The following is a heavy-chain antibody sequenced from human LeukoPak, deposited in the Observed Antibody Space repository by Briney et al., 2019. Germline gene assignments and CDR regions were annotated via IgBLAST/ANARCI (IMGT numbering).Heavy chain of an antibody. CDR1: GGTFSSYA. D-gene: IGHD1-26*01. CDR2: ISAYNGNT. Sequence: ASVKVSCKASGGTFSSYAISWVRQAPGQGLEWMGWISAYNGNTNYAQKLQGRVTMTTDTSTSTAYMGLRSLTSDDTAVYYCARWRGSYFFWFDPWGQGTLVTVSS. V-gene: IGHV1-18*01. CDR3: ARWRGSYFFWFDP. J-gene: IGHJ5*02.